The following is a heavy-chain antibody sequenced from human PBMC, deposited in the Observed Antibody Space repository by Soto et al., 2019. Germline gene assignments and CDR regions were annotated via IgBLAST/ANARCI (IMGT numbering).Heavy chain of an antibody. CDR3: ARHQGDYFDY. J-gene: IGHJ4*02. V-gene: IGHV4-59*08. Sequence: SETLSLTCTVSGDSIGGYYWSWIRQPPGKGLEWIGYIHHSGSTNYNPSLKGRVTISVDTSKNQFSLKLSSVTAADTAVFYCARHQGDYFDYWGQGALVTVSS. CDR2: IHHSGST. CDR1: GDSIGGYY. D-gene: IGHD1-26*01.